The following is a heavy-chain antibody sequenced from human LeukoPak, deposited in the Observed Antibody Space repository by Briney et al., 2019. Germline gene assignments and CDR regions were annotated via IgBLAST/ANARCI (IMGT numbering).Heavy chain of an antibody. CDR3: ARVWSAAWN. Sequence: PGGSLRLSCAASGFTFSSYAMHWVRQAPGKGLEWVSSISSSSYIYYADSVKGRFTISRDNAKNSLYLQMNSLRAEDTAVYYCARVWSAAWNWGQGTLVTVSS. CDR1: GFTFSSYA. CDR2: ISSSSYI. J-gene: IGHJ4*02. D-gene: IGHD3-10*01. V-gene: IGHV3-21*01.